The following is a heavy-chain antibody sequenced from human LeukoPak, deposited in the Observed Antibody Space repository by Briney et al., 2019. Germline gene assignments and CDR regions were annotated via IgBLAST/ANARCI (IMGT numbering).Heavy chain of an antibody. CDR2: IWYDGSNK. J-gene: IGHJ6*04. Sequence: GRSLRLSCAASRFTFSSYAMHWVRQAPGKGMNGLAVIWYDGSNKYYADSVKGRFTISRDNSKNTLYLQMNSLRAADTPVYYCARDLRVWGNYPSGMDVWGKGTTVTVSS. CDR1: RFTFSSYA. CDR3: ARDLRVWGNYPSGMDV. V-gene: IGHV3-33*01. D-gene: IGHD3-16*02.